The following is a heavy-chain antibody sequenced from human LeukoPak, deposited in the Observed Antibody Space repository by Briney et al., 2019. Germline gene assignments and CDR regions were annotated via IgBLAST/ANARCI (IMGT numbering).Heavy chain of an antibody. D-gene: IGHD3-16*01. Sequence: PSETLSLTCAVYGGSFSGYYWSWIRQPPGKGLEWIGEINHSGSTNYNPSLKSRVTISVDTSKNQFSLKLSSVTAADTAVYYCARGGLGIENYMDVWGKGTTVTVFS. CDR1: GGSFSGYY. CDR3: ARGGLGIENYMDV. V-gene: IGHV4-34*01. CDR2: INHSGST. J-gene: IGHJ6*03.